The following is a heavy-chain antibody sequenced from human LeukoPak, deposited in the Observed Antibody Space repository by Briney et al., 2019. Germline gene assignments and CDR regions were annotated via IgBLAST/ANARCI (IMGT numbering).Heavy chain of an antibody. V-gene: IGHV3-48*01. CDR2: ISSSSSTI. D-gene: IGHD2-2*01. Sequence: PGGSLRLSCVASGFTFTSYTMNWVRQAPGKGLEWVSYISSSSSTIYYADSVKGRFTISRDNAKNSLYLQMNSLRAEDTAVYYCARDGKYFVVVPDYGAKGPLVPVPS. J-gene: IGHJ4*02. CDR3: ARDGKYFVVVPDY. CDR1: GFTFTSYT.